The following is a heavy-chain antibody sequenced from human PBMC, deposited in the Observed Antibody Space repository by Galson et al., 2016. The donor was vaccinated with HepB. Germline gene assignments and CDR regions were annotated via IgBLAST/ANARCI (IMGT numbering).Heavy chain of an antibody. D-gene: IGHD1-26*01. J-gene: IGHJ3*02. CDR2: VSFDGLKT. CDR1: GFTFRNFG. V-gene: IGHV3-30*18. Sequence: SLRLSCAASGFTFRNFGIHWVRQAPGKGLGWVAVVSFDGLKTLYVGSVSGRLTISRDNSKNTAYLQMNYLRPDDTAVYYCVKDLGVGTTTTDAFDIWGQGTMVAVSS. CDR3: VKDLGVGTTTTDAFDI.